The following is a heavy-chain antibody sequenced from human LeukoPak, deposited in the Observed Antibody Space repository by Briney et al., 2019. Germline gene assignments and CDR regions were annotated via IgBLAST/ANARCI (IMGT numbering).Heavy chain of an antibody. V-gene: IGHV4-61*01. D-gene: IGHD1-26*01. CDR1: GGSVSSGSYY. J-gene: IGHJ4*02. CDR3: ARVSSGATTVDY. Sequence: SETLSLTCTVSGGSVSSGSYYWSWIRQPPWKGLEWIGYIYYSGSTNYNPSLKSRVTISVDKSKNQFSLKLSSVTAADTAVYYCARVSSGATTVDYWGQGTLVTVSS. CDR2: IYYSGST.